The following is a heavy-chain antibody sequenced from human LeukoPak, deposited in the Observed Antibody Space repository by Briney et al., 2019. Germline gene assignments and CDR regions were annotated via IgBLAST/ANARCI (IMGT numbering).Heavy chain of an antibody. CDR2: ISSSSSYI. J-gene: IGHJ4*02. CDR3: AKEYDSTGYYSLDY. V-gene: IGHV3-21*01. Sequence: GGSLRLSCVASRLTFSSYSMIWVRQAPGKGLEWVSSISSSSSYIYYADSVKGRFTISRDNAKNSLYLQMNSLRAEDTAVYYCAKEYDSTGYYSLDYWGQGTLVTVSS. CDR1: RLTFSSYS. D-gene: IGHD3-22*01.